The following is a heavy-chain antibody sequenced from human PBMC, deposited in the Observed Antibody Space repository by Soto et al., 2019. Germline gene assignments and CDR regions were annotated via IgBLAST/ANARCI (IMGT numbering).Heavy chain of an antibody. J-gene: IGHJ6*02. V-gene: IGHV1-69*12. D-gene: IGHD6-13*01. CDR1: GGTFSSYA. Sequence: QVQLVQSGAEVKKPGSSVKVSCKASGGTFSSYAISWVRQAPGQGLEWMGGIIPIFGTANYAQKFQGRVTITADESTSTAYMELSSLRSEDTAVYYCVRENSRYKGTYYYYGMDVWGQGTTVTVSS. CDR3: VRENSRYKGTYYYYGMDV. CDR2: IIPIFGTA.